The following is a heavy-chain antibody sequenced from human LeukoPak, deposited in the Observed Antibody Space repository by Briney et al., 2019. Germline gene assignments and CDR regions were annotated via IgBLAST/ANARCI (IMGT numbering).Heavy chain of an antibody. CDR3: ARDLGSGLRYFDL. D-gene: IGHD3-10*01. V-gene: IGHV3-21*01. CDR1: GFSFSSYN. CDR2: ITASSTYT. J-gene: IGHJ2*01. Sequence: PGGSLRLSCEASGFSFSSYNMDWVRQTPGKGLEWISSITASSTYTFYADSVKGRFTISRDNARNSLYLQMNSLRAEDTAVYYCARDLGSGLRYFDLWGRGTLVTVSS.